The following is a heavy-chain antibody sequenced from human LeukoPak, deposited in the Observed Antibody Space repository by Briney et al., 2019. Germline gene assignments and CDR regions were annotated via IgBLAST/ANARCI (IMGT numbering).Heavy chain of an antibody. Sequence: GASVKVSCKASGYTFTGYYMHWVRQAPGQGLEWMGWINPNSGGTNYAQKFQGRVTMTRDTSISTAYMELSRLRSDDTAVYYCAREVEMATIEVWDYWGQGTLVTVSS. V-gene: IGHV1-2*02. CDR1: GYTFTGYY. CDR2: INPNSGGT. D-gene: IGHD5-24*01. J-gene: IGHJ4*02. CDR3: AREVEMATIEVWDY.